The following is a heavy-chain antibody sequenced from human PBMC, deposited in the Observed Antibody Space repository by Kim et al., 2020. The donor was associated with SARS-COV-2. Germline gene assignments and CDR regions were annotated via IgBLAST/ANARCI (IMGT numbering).Heavy chain of an antibody. CDR2: INTGDGDT. D-gene: IGHD2-21*01. J-gene: IGHJ4*02. CDR3: ARGSMATYLH. Sequence: ASVKVSCRVSGSILSDYALHWVRQAPGQGLEWMAWINTGDGDTKSSQKFQGRVTITRDTVANSVYMELSSLTSEDTAVYYCARGSMATYLHWGQGTLVPV. V-gene: IGHV1-3*04. CDR1: GSILSDYA.